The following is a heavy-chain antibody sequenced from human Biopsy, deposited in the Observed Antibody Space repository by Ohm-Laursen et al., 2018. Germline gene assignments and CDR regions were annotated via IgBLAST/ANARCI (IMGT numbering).Heavy chain of an antibody. CDR2: INQAGTT. CDR1: GKTFSDYQ. V-gene: IGHV4-34*08. CDR3: GNEVHGRDY. Sequence: TLSLTCPVFGKTFSDYQWSWIRQPPGKGLEWIGQINQAGTTNYNPSLKSRVSISADASEYEFSLRLTSVTAADTAVYLCGNEVHGRDYWGLGAQVTVSS. J-gene: IGHJ4*02. D-gene: IGHD2-15*01.